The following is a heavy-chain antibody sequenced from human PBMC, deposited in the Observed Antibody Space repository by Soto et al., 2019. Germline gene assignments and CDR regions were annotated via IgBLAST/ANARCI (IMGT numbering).Heavy chain of an antibody. D-gene: IGHD3-3*01. CDR1: GGSISNYY. CDR3: ARGGQDFWSGPFDY. V-gene: IGHV4-4*07. CDR2: IDTSGST. J-gene: IGHJ4*02. Sequence: SETLSLTCTVSGGSISNYYCNLIRQPAGKGLEWIGRIDTSGSTNYNPSLKSRVTMSVDTSKQEFSLKLSSVTAADTALYYCARGGQDFWSGPFDYWGRGALVTISS.